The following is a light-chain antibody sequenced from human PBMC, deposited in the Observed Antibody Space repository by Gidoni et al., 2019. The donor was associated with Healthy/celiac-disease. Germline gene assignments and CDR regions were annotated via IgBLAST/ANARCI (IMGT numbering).Light chain of an antibody. V-gene: IGKV1-5*03. J-gene: IGKJ1*01. CDR2: KAS. CDR1: QSSSSW. CDR3: QQYNSYPWT. Sequence: DIQLPPSPSTLSSSLGDRVTITCRASQSSSSWLVWYQQKPGKAPKLLIYKASSLERVVPSRFSGSGSGTECNLTISSLQPDDFATYYCQQYNSYPWTFXQXTKVEIK.